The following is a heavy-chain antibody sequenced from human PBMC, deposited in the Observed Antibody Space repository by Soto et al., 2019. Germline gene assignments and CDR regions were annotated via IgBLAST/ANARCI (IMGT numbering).Heavy chain of an antibody. CDR3: ARGAATVTPGWFDP. D-gene: IGHD4-17*01. J-gene: IGHJ5*02. V-gene: IGHV4-38-2*01. CDR2: IYHSGST. Sequence: SETLSLTCAVSGYSISSGYYWGWIRQPPGRGLEWIASIYHSGSTYYNPSLKSRVTISVDTSKNQFSLKLSSVTAADTAVYYCARGAATVTPGWFDPWGQGTPVTVSS. CDR1: GYSISSGYY.